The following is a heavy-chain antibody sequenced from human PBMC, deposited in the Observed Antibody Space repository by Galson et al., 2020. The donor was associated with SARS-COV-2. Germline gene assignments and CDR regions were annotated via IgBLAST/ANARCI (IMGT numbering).Heavy chain of an antibody. Sequence: SETLSLTCAASGTSISGGSYSWNWIRQPQGKGLEWIGYISHSGGTYYNPSLKSRVTISGDRSKNQFSLRLSSVTAADAAVYFCARLHYGEYAPEAFDIWGPGTRVTVAS. V-gene: IGHV4-30-2*01. CDR2: ISHSGGT. J-gene: IGHJ3*02. CDR3: ARLHYGEYAPEAFDI. CDR1: GTSISGGSYS. D-gene: IGHD4-17*01.